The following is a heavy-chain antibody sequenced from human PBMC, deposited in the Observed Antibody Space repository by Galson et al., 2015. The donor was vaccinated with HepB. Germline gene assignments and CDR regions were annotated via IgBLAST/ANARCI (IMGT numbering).Heavy chain of an antibody. Sequence: SLRLSCAASGFTFDDYAMHWVRQAPGKGLEWVSGISWNGGSIVYADSVKGRFTISRDNAKNSLYLQMNSLRVEDTALYYCAKVPSRYCSRTTCAAPFDPWGQGTLVTVSS. CDR1: GFTFDDYA. CDR3: AKVPSRYCSRTTCAAPFDP. D-gene: IGHD2-2*01. J-gene: IGHJ5*02. CDR2: ISWNGGSI. V-gene: IGHV3-9*01.